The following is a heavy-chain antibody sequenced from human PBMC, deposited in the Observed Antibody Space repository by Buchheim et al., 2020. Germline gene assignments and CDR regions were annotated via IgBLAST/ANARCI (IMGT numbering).Heavy chain of an antibody. V-gene: IGHV4-34*01. CDR2: INHSGST. CDR1: GGSFSGYY. Sequence: QVQLQQWGAGLLKPSETLSLTCAVYGGSFSGYYWSWIRHPPGKGLEWIGEINHSGSTNYNPSLKSRVTISVDTSKNQFSLKLSSVTAADTAVYYCARGRGIVGATRIDYWGQGTL. D-gene: IGHD1-26*01. CDR3: ARGRGIVGATRIDY. J-gene: IGHJ4*02.